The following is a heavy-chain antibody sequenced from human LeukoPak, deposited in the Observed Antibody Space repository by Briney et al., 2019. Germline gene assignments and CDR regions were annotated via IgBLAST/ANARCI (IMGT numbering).Heavy chain of an antibody. Sequence: PGGSLRLSCAASGFTVSSNYMSWVRQAPGKGLEWVSVIYSGGSTYYADSVKGRFTISRDNSKNTLYLQMNSLRAEDTAVYYCARLYGSGSYHNSYFDYWGQGTLVTVSS. CDR1: GFTVSSNY. V-gene: IGHV3-53*01. CDR3: ARLYGSGSYHNSYFDY. J-gene: IGHJ4*02. CDR2: IYSGGST. D-gene: IGHD3-10*01.